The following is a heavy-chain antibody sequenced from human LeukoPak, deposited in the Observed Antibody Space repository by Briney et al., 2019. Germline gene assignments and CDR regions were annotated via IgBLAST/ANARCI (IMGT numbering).Heavy chain of an antibody. D-gene: IGHD3-10*01. CDR1: GGTFSSYA. Sequence: SVKVSCEASGGTFSSYAISWVRQAPGQGLEWMGGIIPIFGTANYAQKFQGRVTITADESTSTAYMELSSLRSEDTAVYYCAREDGSGSYSWFDPWGQGTLVTVSS. V-gene: IGHV1-69*13. CDR3: AREDGSGSYSWFDP. CDR2: IIPIFGTA. J-gene: IGHJ5*02.